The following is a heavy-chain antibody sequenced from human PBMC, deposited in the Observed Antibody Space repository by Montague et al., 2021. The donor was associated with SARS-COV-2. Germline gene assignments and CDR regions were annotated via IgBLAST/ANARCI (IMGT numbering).Heavy chain of an antibody. CDR3: ALSITIYSFDI. V-gene: IGHV2-5*02. CDR2: IYWDADK. CDR1: GFSLSTSGVG. J-gene: IGHJ3*02. Sequence: PALVKPTQTLTLTCTFSGFSLSTSGVGVGWIRQPPGKALEWLALIYWDADKRYSPSLKSRLTITKDTSKNQVVLTLTNMDPVDTATYYCALSITIYSFDIWGQGTMVTVS. D-gene: IGHD3-3*01.